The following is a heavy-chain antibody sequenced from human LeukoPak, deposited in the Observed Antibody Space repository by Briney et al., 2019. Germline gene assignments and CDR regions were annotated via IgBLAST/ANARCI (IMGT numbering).Heavy chain of an antibody. J-gene: IGHJ6*03. CDR1: GGSISSYY. CDR2: IYYSGST. Sequence: LETLSLTCTDSGGSISSYYWRWVRQPPGKGLGWVGYIYYSGSTKYKSSLKSRVTISVVTTKNQFSLTLRSVTVADPAAYCGLGGEIATTYSDYYYYMDVWGKGTTVTISS. V-gene: IGHV4-59*03. D-gene: IGHD5-24*01. CDR3: LGGEIATTYSDYYYYMDV.